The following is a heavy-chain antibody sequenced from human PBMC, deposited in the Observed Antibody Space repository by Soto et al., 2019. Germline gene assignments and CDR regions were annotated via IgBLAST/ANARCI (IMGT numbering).Heavy chain of an antibody. Sequence: EVQLLESGGGLVQPGGSLRLSCAASGFTFSSYAMSWVRQAPGKGLEWVSAISGSGGSTYYADSWKGRFTFSRDNSKNTLYLQMNSLRAEDTAVSYCATDRYYGSGSYDHDDFDIWGQGTMVTFSS. V-gene: IGHV3-23*01. D-gene: IGHD3-10*01. CDR3: ATDRYYGSGSYDHDDFDI. CDR1: GFTFSSYA. J-gene: IGHJ3*02. CDR2: ISGSGGST.